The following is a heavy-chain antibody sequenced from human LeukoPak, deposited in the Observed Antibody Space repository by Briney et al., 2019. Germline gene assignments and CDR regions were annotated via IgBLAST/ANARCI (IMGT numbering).Heavy chain of an antibody. CDR1: GGSISSYY. Sequence: ASETLSLTCTVSGGSISSYYWSWIRQPAGKGLEWIGRIYTSGSTNYNPSLKSRVAMSVDTSKNQFSLKLSSVTAADTAVYYCAGRSSGRDLYYYYYMDVWGKGTTVTVSS. CDR2: IYTSGST. D-gene: IGHD6-19*01. CDR3: AGRSSGRDLYYYYYMDV. J-gene: IGHJ6*03. V-gene: IGHV4-4*07.